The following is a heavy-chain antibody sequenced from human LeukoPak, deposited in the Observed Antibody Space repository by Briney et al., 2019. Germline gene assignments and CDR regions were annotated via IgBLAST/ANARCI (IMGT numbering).Heavy chain of an antibody. CDR3: ASYSGYDSPYYYYGMDV. CDR2: IYSGGST. V-gene: IGHV3-53*01. CDR1: GFTVSSNY. D-gene: IGHD5-12*01. Sequence: GGSLRLSCAASGFTVSSNYMSWVRQAPGKGLEWVSVIYSGGSTYYADSVKGRFTISRDNSKNTLYLQMNSLRAEDTAVYYCASYSGYDSPYYYYGMDVWGQGTTVTVSS. J-gene: IGHJ6*02.